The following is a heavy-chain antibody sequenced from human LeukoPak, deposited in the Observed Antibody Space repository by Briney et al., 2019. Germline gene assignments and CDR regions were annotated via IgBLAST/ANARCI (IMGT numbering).Heavy chain of an antibody. J-gene: IGHJ4*02. CDR3: ARGRYSSSPVDY. D-gene: IGHD6-6*01. CDR1: GCSISSGNYY. Sequence: SETLSLTCTVSGCSISSGNYYWSWIRQPPGKGLEWIGYIHYSGSTYYNPSLKSRVTILVDTSKNQFSLKLSSVTAADTAVYYCARGRYSSSPVDYWGQGTLVTVSS. CDR2: IHYSGST. V-gene: IGHV4-30-4*08.